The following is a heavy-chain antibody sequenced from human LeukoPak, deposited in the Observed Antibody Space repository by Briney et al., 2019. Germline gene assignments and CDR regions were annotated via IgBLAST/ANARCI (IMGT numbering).Heavy chain of an antibody. Sequence: SETLSLTCTVSGGSISCSSCYWGWIRQPPGKGLEWIGSIYYSKNTYYNPSLKSRVTIPADTSKNQFSLTLGSVSATDTAVYYCVSPRGFSYGYFDYWGQGTLVTVSS. D-gene: IGHD5-18*01. V-gene: IGHV4-39*01. CDR2: IYYSKNT. CDR3: VSPRGFSYGYFDY. J-gene: IGHJ4*02. CDR1: GGSISCSSCY.